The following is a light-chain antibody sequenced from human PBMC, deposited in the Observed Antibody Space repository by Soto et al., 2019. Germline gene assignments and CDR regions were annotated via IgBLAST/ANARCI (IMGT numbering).Light chain of an antibody. CDR1: SSNIGAGYD. CDR2: DNS. V-gene: IGLV1-40*01. J-gene: IGLJ1*01. Sequence: VLTQPPSMSGAPGQRVTIPCTESSSNIGAGYDVHWYQQLPGTAPKLLIYDNSNRPSGVPGRFSGSKSGTSASLAITGLQAEDEAEYYCQSYDSSLSGYVFGTGTKVTGL. CDR3: QSYDSSLSGYV.